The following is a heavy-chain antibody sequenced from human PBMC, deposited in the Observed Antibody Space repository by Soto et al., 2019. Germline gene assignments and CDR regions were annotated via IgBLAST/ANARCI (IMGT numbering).Heavy chain of an antibody. D-gene: IGHD2-2*01. V-gene: IGHV4-39*01. CDR1: GGSISSSSYY. Sequence: SETLSLTCTVSGGSISSSSYYWGWIRQPPGKGLEWIGSIYYSGSTYYNPSLKSRVTISVDTSKNQFSLKLSSVTAADTAVYYCASTYCISTSCTGENFDYWGQGTLVTVS. CDR2: IYYSGST. CDR3: ASTYCISTSCTGENFDY. J-gene: IGHJ4*02.